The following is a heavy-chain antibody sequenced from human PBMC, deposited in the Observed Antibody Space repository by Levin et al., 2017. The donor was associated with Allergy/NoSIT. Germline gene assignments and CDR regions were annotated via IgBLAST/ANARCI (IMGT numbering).Heavy chain of an antibody. Sequence: ASVKVSCKASGYTFTNYYIHWVRQAPGQGLEWMGIINPSGGSTTYAQKFQGRVTMTRDTSTSTVYMELSSLRSEDTAVYYCARGTYSGSYTLDHWGQGTLVTVSS. CDR1: GYTFTNYY. J-gene: IGHJ4*02. CDR3: ARGTYSGSYTLDH. D-gene: IGHD1-26*01. V-gene: IGHV1-46*01. CDR2: INPSGGST.